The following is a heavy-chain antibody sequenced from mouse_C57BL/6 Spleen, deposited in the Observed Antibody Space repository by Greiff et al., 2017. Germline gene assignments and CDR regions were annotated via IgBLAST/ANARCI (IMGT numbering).Heavy chain of an antibody. CDR3: ARSVYYSNYNYYAMDY. CDR1: GYTFTSYW. D-gene: IGHD2-5*01. J-gene: IGHJ4*01. Sequence: QVQLQQPGAELVMPGASVKLSCKASGYTFTSYWMHWVKQRPGQGLEWIGEIDPSDSYTNYNQKFKGKSTLTVDKSSSTAYMQLSSLTSEDSAVXYCARSVYYSNYNYYAMDYWGQGTSVTVAS. CDR2: IDPSDSYT. V-gene: IGHV1-69*01.